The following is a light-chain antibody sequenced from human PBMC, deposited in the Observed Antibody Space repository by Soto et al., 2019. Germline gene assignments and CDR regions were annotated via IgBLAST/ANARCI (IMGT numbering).Light chain of an antibody. J-gene: IGKJ2*01. CDR2: GAS. Sequence: EILMPQSPATLSVSPGERATLSCRASHSASSNLAWYQQKPGQDPRLLIYGASTRATGIPARFSGSVSGTEFTLTISSLPSEDFAVYYWQHYNNWPPSTFGQRTKLDIK. V-gene: IGKV3-15*01. CDR3: QHYNNWPPST. CDR1: HSASSN.